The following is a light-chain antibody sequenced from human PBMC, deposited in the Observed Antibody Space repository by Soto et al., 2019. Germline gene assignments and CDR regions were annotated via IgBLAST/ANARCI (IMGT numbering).Light chain of an antibody. CDR2: WAS. CDR1: QSVLYSSNNNNY. Sequence: DIVMTQSPDSLAVSLGERATINCKSSQSVLYSSNNNNYLAWYQQKPGQPPKLIIYWASTRESGVPDRFSGSGSGTYFTLTISSLQAEDVAVYYCQQYYSTPLTFGGGTKVEI. J-gene: IGKJ4*01. CDR3: QQYYSTPLT. V-gene: IGKV4-1*01.